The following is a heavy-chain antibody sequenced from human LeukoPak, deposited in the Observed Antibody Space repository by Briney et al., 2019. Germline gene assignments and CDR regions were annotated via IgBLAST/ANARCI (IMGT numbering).Heavy chain of an antibody. CDR1: GFIFSHNA. D-gene: IGHD3-16*01. J-gene: IGHJ4*02. V-gene: IGHV3-30*04. Sequence: GGSLRLSCAASGFIFSHNAMHWVRQAPGKGLEWVAVITHDGNHKYNADSVKGRFTISRDNSKNTVYLQMNSLRAEDTAVYYCARDENDDYLGGLDYWGLGALVTVSS. CDR2: ITHDGNHK. CDR3: ARDENDDYLGGLDY.